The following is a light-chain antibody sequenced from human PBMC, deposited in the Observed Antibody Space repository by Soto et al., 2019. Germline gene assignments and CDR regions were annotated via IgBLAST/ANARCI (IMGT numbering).Light chain of an antibody. CDR3: QQYFTTSPT. Sequence: IVMTQSPDSLAVSLGERATINCKSSQSVLYSPSNKNYLAWYQQKAGQPPKLLVSWASTREFGVPDRFSGSGSETDFTLTISSLQAEDVAVYYCQQYFTTSPTFGQGTKLEIK. CDR1: QSVLYSPSNKNY. V-gene: IGKV4-1*01. J-gene: IGKJ1*01. CDR2: WAS.